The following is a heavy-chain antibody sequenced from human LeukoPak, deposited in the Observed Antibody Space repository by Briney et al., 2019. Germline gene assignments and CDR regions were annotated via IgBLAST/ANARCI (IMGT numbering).Heavy chain of an antibody. CDR1: GFTFSTYA. V-gene: IGHV3-23*01. Sequence: PGGSLRLSCAASGFTFSTYAITWVRQGPGKVLEWVSAIRPDGDRTYYANSVRGRFTISRDNSKDTVYLQINGLRVEDTAVYYCAREQSGTRGWYTVDYWGKGTLVTVSS. CDR2: IRPDGDRT. J-gene: IGHJ4*02. D-gene: IGHD6-19*01. CDR3: AREQSGTRGWYTVDY.